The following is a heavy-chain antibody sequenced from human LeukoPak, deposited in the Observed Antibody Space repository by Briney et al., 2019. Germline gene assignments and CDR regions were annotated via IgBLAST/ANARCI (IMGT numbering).Heavy chain of an antibody. Sequence: SETLSLTCAVYGGSFSGYYWSWIRQPPGKGLEWIGEINHSGSTNHNPSLKSRVTISVDTSKNQFSLKLSSVTAADTAVYYCAVGDSSSWAPRGYWGQGTLVTVSS. V-gene: IGHV4-34*01. D-gene: IGHD6-13*01. CDR1: GGSFSGYY. CDR3: AVGDSSSWAPRGY. J-gene: IGHJ4*02. CDR2: INHSGST.